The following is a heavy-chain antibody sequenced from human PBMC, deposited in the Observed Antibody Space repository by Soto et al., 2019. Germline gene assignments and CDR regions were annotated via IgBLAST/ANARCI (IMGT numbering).Heavy chain of an antibody. J-gene: IGHJ6*02. D-gene: IGHD3-22*01. V-gene: IGHV1-69*01. CDR2: IIPIFGTA. Sequence: QVQLVQSGAEVKKPGSSVKVSCKASGGTFSSYAISWVRQAPGQGLEWMGGIIPIFGTANYAQKFQGRVTITADESTSTAYIELSSLRSEDTAVYYCARGNSNKLLLGNYYGMDVWGQGTTVTVSS. CDR3: ARGNSNKLLLGNYYGMDV. CDR1: GGTFSSYA.